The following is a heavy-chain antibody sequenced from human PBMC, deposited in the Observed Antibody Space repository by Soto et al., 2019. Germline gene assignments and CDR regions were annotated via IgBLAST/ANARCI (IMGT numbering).Heavy chain of an antibody. CDR2: IYHSGST. CDR1: GGSISSSNW. Sequence: NPSETLSLTCAVSGGSISSSNWWSWVRQPPGKGLEWIGEIYHSGSTNYNPSLKSRVTISVDKSKNQFSLKLSSVTAADTAVYYCARVDWNYGWGGWFDPWGQGTLVTVSS. V-gene: IGHV4-4*02. D-gene: IGHD1-7*01. J-gene: IGHJ5*02. CDR3: ARVDWNYGWGGWFDP.